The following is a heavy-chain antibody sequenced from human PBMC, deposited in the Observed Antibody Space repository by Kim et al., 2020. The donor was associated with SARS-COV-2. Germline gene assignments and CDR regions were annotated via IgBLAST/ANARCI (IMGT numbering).Heavy chain of an antibody. CDR3: ARHIIAVAGWGTAHWYFDL. CDR1: GYSFTSYW. D-gene: IGHD6-19*01. J-gene: IGHJ2*01. Sequence: GESLKISCKGSGYSFTSYWIGWVRQMPGKGLEWMGIIYPGDSDTRYSPSFQGQVTISADKSISTAYLQWSSLKASDTAMYYCARHIIAVAGWGTAHWYFDLWGRGTLVTVSS. V-gene: IGHV5-51*01. CDR2: IYPGDSDT.